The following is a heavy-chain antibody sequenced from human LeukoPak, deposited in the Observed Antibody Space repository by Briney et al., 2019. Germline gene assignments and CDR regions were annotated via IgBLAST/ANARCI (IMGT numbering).Heavy chain of an antibody. CDR2: ISAYNGNT. CDR1: GYTFTSYG. V-gene: IGHV1-18*01. D-gene: IGHD3-22*01. Sequence: GASVKVSCKASGYTFTSYGISWVRQAPGQGLEWMGWISAYNGNTSYAQKLQGRVTMTTDTSTSTAYMELRSLRSDDTAVYYCARDSALSGYSPMPIDYWGQGTLVTVSS. J-gene: IGHJ4*02. CDR3: ARDSALSGYSPMPIDY.